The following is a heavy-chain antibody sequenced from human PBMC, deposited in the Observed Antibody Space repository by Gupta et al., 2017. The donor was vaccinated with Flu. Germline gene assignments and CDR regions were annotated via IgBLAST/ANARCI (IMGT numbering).Heavy chain of an antibody. CDR1: GYIFTAYY. Sequence: QVQLVQSGAEVKNPGASVKVSCKASGYIFTAYYLHWVRRAPGQGLEWMGWVNPDRGVTNYAQKFQGRVTMTRDTSISTAYLEVTRLKSDDTAVYFCARGTIGGGADSWGQGTLVTVSS. D-gene: IGHD3-16*01. CDR2: VNPDRGVT. J-gene: IGHJ4*02. CDR3: ARGTIGGGADS. V-gene: IGHV1-2*02.